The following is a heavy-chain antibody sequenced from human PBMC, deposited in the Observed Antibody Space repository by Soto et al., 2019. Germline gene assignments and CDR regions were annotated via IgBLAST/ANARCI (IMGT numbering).Heavy chain of an antibody. Sequence: GGSLRLSCAASGFTFSGYYMNYIRQAPGKGLEWVSYISSSGSIIEYADSVRGRFTISRDNAKNSLYLQMNSLRAEDTAVYYCARGRYCSGGSCALGYNYYGMDVRGQGTTVTVSS. CDR2: ISSSGSII. CDR3: ARGRYCSGGSCALGYNYYGMDV. CDR1: GFTFSGYY. D-gene: IGHD2-15*01. V-gene: IGHV3-11*01. J-gene: IGHJ6*01.